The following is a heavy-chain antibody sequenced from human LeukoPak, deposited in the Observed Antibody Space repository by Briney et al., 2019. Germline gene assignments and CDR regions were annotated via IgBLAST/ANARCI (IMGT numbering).Heavy chain of an antibody. CDR3: ARGQNRDGYNEMDAFDI. V-gene: IGHV1-69*05. CDR1: GGTFSSYA. CDR2: IIPIFGTA. J-gene: IGHJ3*02. Sequence: GASVKVSCKASGGTFSSYAISWVRQAPGQGLEWMGGIIPIFGTANYAQKFQGRVTMTRDTSTSTVYMELSSLRSEDTAVYYCARGQNRDGYNEMDAFDIWGQGTMVTVSS. D-gene: IGHD5-24*01.